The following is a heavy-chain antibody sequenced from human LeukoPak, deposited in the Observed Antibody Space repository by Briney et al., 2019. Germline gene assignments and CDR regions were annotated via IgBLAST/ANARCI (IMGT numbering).Heavy chain of an antibody. CDR2: IYYSGST. J-gene: IGHJ3*02. CDR3: ARDAKSDYGGNSWHAFDI. CDR1: GGSISSYY. V-gene: IGHV4-59*01. Sequence: PSETLSLTCTVSGGSISSYYWSWIRQPPGKGLEWIGYIYYSGSTNYNPSLKSRVTISVDTSKNQFSLKLSSVTAADTAVYYCARDAKSDYGGNSWHAFDIWGQGTMVTVSS. D-gene: IGHD4-23*01.